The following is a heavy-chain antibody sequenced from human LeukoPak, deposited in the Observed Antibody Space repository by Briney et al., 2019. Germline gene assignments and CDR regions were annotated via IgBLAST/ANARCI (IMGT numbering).Heavy chain of an antibody. CDR1: GGTFSSYA. CDR2: IIPILGIA. CDR3: ARLHNPATSPYYYGMDV. V-gene: IGHV1-69*04. D-gene: IGHD1-1*01. Sequence: SVKVSCKASGGTFSSYAISWVRQAPGQGLEWMGRIIPILGIANYAQKFQGRVTITADKSTSTAYMELSSLRSEDTAVYYCARLHNPATSPYYYGMDVWGQGTTVTVSS. J-gene: IGHJ6*02.